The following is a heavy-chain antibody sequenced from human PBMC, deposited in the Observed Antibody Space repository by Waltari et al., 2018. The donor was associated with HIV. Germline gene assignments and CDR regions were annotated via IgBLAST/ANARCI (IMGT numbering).Heavy chain of an antibody. CDR2: INQNSGGT. J-gene: IGHJ6*02. V-gene: IGHV1-2*02. D-gene: IGHD3-22*01. Sequence: QVQLVQSGAEVKKPGTSVKVSCKASRYTFTGYYMHWVRQAPGQGLEWMGWINQNSGGTKYAQKVKDRVTMTRDTSISTAYMELSRLRSDDTAVYYCARSITMIVVLIAWGYGMDVWGQGTTVTVSS. CDR3: ARSITMIVVLIAWGYGMDV. CDR1: RYTFTGYY.